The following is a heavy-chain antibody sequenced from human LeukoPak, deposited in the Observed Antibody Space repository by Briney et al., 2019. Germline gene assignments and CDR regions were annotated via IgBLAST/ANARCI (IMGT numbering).Heavy chain of an antibody. CDR3: ARGGDIVVISSRFYYMDV. J-gene: IGHJ6*03. Sequence: SETLSLTCAVYGGSFSGYYWTWIRQPPRKGLEWIGEINHSGSTNYNPSLKNRVTISVDTSKNQFSLNLNSVTAADTAVYYCARGGDIVVISSRFYYMDVWGKGTTVTVSS. CDR2: INHSGST. CDR1: GGSFSGYY. D-gene: IGHD2-2*01. V-gene: IGHV4-34*01.